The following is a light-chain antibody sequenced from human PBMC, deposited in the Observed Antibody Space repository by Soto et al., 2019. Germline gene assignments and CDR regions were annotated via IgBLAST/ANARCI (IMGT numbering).Light chain of an antibody. Sequence: VLTQSPDTVSLSPGETATLSCRASRDVSIYIAWYQKKTGQPPRLVVYDASKRATGAPARFSGSGSGSDFTLTITNLDPEDVGVYYCQQRHGWPVFGGGTKVEI. CDR2: DAS. CDR1: RDVSIY. J-gene: IGKJ4*01. V-gene: IGKV3D-11*01. CDR3: QQRHGWPV.